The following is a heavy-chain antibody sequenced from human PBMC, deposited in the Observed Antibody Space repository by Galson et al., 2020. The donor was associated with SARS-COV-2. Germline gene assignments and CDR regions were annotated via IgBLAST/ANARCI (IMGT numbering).Heavy chain of an antibody. J-gene: IGHJ3*02. CDR1: GFTFSSYA. D-gene: IGHD3-16*01. CDR2: ISYDGSNK. Sequence: TGGYLRLSCAASGFTFSSYAMHWVRQAPGKGLEWVAVISYDGSNKYYADSVKGRFTISRDNSKNTLYLQMNSLRAEDKAVYYCVRVYQPDMMSLGGVILPLAAFDIWGQGTMVTVSS. V-gene: IGHV3-30-3*01. CDR3: VRVYQPDMMSLGGVILPLAAFDI.